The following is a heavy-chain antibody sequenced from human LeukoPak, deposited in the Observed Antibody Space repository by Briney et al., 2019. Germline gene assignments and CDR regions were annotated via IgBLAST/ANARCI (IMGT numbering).Heavy chain of an antibody. CDR1: GGSISSGSYY. CDR3: ARDLRWFGEAGEYYMDV. J-gene: IGHJ6*03. Sequence: SQTLSLTCTVSGGSISSGSYYWSWIRQPAGKGLEWIGRIYTSGSTNYNPSLKSRVTISVDTSKNQFSLKLSSVTAADTAVYYCARDLRWFGEAGEYYMDVWGKGTTVTVSS. CDR2: IYTSGST. V-gene: IGHV4-61*02. D-gene: IGHD3-10*01.